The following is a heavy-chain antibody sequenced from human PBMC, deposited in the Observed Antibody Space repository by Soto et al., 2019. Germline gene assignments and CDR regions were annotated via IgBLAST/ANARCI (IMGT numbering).Heavy chain of an antibody. D-gene: IGHD6-25*01. Sequence: QVQLQQWGAGLLKPSETLSLTCAVNGGSLSDYFWTWIRQPPGKGLEWIGEINRSGTTNYNPSLKSRVTMSLDTSNNQFSLKISSVTAADTAVYFCAKGDTAARMASWGQGTVVTVSS. CDR3: AKGDTAARMAS. J-gene: IGHJ5*02. CDR1: GGSLSDYF. V-gene: IGHV4-34*01. CDR2: INRSGTT.